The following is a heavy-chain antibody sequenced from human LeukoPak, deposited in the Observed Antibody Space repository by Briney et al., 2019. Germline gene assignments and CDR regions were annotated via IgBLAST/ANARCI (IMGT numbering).Heavy chain of an antibody. CDR1: GFTFSNYW. CDR2: INSDGSST. J-gene: IGHJ6*02. V-gene: IGHV3-74*01. CDR3: ARDLKVAAAGTPAYYCGMDV. D-gene: IGHD6-13*01. Sequence: PGGSLRLSCAASGFTFSNYWMHWVRQTPGKGLVWVSRINSDGSSTSYADSVKGRFSISRDKAKNTLYLQMNSLRVDDTAVYYCARDLKVAAAGTPAYYCGMDVWGQGTTVTVSS.